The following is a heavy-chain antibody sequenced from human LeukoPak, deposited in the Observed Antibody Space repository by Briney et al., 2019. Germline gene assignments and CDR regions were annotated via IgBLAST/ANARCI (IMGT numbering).Heavy chain of an antibody. Sequence: ASVKVSCKASGYTFTGYYMHWVRQAPGQGLEWMGWINPNSGGTNYAQKFQGGVTMTRDTSISTAYMELSRLRSDDTAVYYCARPIHDYGELDDAFDIWGQGTMVTVSS. J-gene: IGHJ3*02. CDR1: GYTFTGYY. CDR2: INPNSGGT. CDR3: ARPIHDYGELDDAFDI. V-gene: IGHV1-2*02. D-gene: IGHD4-17*01.